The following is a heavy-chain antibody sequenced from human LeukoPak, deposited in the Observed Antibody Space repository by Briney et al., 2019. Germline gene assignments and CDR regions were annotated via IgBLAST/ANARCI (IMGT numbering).Heavy chain of an antibody. J-gene: IGHJ3*02. CDR3: ARDYYGNRGDAFDN. Sequence: SETLSLTCTVSGGSISTYAWSWIRQPPGKGLEWIGYIYYSGSTNYNPSLKSRVTISVDTSKSQFSLKLSSVTAEDTAGYYCARDYYGNRGDAFDNWGQGTMVTVSS. V-gene: IGHV4-59*01. D-gene: IGHD3-10*01. CDR1: GGSISTYA. CDR2: IYYSGST.